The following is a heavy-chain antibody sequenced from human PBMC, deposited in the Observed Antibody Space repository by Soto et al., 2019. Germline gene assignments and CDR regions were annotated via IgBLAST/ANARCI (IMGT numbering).Heavy chain of an antibody. CDR2: INTDGGIP. CDR1: GFTFSSHW. J-gene: IGHJ3*02. Sequence: EVQLVESGGDLVQPGGSLRLSCAASGFTFSSHWMHWVRRVPGKGLVWVSHINTDGGIPGYAASGKGRFTIPRDNAKNTLYLQMNGLRVEDTSVYYCTREAGYCSRTSCYRRAFDSWGQGTMVTVSS. CDR3: TREAGYCSRTSCYRRAFDS. V-gene: IGHV3-74*01. D-gene: IGHD2-2*01.